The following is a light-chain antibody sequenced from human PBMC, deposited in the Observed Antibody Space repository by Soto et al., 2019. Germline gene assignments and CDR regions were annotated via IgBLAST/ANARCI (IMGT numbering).Light chain of an antibody. J-gene: IGKJ1*01. Sequence: EIVLPQSPATLSLSPGERATLSCGASQSVSGYLAWYQQKPGQAPRLLIDDASNRATGIPARLSGSGSGTVFTLTISRQEPDDFAVYYCQHYGSSRTFGQGTKVDIK. CDR2: DAS. CDR1: QSVSGY. CDR3: QHYGSSRT. V-gene: IGKV3-11*01.